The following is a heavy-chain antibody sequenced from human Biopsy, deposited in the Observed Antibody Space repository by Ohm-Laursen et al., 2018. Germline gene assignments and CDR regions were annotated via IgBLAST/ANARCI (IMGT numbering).Heavy chain of an antibody. J-gene: IGHJ5*02. Sequence: VASVKVSCKASGYSFTGYYIHWVRQAPGQGLEWMGWNTPNSGATKYAQKFQGRVTMSGDTSITTVYLELNTLRSDDTAVYYCARGGVVPTVTRFDTWGQGTQVTVSS. CDR2: NTPNSGAT. V-gene: IGHV1-2*02. D-gene: IGHD3-10*01. CDR3: ARGGVVPTVTRFDT. CDR1: GYSFTGYY.